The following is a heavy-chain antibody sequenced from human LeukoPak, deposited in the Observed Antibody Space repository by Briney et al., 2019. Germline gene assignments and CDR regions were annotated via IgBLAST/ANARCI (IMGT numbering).Heavy chain of an antibody. CDR3: AREKPYYYDTNAYHNWFDR. Sequence: GGSLRLSCAPSGFTFSSYWMHWVRQAPGKGLVWVSRISSAGSSTTYADSVKGRFTISRDNAKNTLYLQMSSLRAEDTAVYYCAREKPYYYDTNAYHNWFDRWRQGTLVTVSS. D-gene: IGHD3-22*01. CDR1: GFTFSSYW. CDR2: ISSAGSST. V-gene: IGHV3-74*01. J-gene: IGHJ5*02.